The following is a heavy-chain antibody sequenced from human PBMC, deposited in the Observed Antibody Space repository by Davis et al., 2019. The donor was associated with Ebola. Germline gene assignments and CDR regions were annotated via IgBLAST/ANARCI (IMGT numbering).Heavy chain of an antibody. V-gene: IGHV6-1*01. CDR2: TYYSSKWYN. CDR1: GDSVSGGSGA. Sequence: PSDTLSLTCAIPGDSVSGGSGAWNWIRQSPWRGLEWRGRTYYSSKWYNDYAASVKSRITINPDTSKNQFSLQLNSVTPEDTAVYYCARGWLRTGFDYWGQGTLVTVSS. J-gene: IGHJ4*02. CDR3: ARGWLRTGFDY. D-gene: IGHD5-24*01.